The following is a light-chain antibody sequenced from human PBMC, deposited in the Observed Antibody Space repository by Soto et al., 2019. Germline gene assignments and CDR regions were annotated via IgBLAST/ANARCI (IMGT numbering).Light chain of an antibody. V-gene: IGKV1-33*01. J-gene: IGKJ4*01. Sequence: DVQMTQSPSSLSASVGDRVTITCKANQSIANFLNWFQHKPGEAPKLLISDASHLELGVPSRFSGSRSGTAFVLDISKLQSADVATYFCQQYEDLPLTFGGGTKVEI. CDR2: DAS. CDR1: QSIANF. CDR3: QQYEDLPLT.